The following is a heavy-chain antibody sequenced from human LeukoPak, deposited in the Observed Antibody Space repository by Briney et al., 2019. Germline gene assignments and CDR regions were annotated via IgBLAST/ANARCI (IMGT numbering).Heavy chain of an antibody. CDR2: INRDGSTT. J-gene: IGHJ4*02. D-gene: IGHD3-10*01. V-gene: IGHV3-74*03. CDR1: GFTFSNYW. CDR3: ARDKKSGESSEIDY. Sequence: PGGSLRLSCAASGFTFSNYWVHWVRQAPGKELVWVSRINRDGSTTKYADSVKGRFTVSRDNAKNTLNLQMNSLRAEDTAVYYCARDKKSGESSEIDYWGLGTLVTVSS.